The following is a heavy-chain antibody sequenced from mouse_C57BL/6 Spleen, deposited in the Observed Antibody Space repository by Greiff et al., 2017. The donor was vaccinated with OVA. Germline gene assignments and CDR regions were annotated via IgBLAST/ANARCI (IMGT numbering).Heavy chain of an antibody. CDR1: GYTFTSYG. D-gene: IGHD3-2*02. CDR2: IYPRSGNT. V-gene: IGHV1-81*01. J-gene: IGHJ4*01. Sequence: VKLMESGAELARPGASVKLSCKASGYTFTSYGISWVKQRTGQGLEWIGEIYPRSGNTYYNEKFKGKATLTADKSSSTAYMELRSLTSEDSAVYFCARSGTAQATNAMDYWGQGTSVTVSS. CDR3: ARSGTAQATNAMDY.